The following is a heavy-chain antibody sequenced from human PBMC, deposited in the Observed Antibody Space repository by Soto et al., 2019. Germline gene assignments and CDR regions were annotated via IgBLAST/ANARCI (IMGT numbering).Heavy chain of an antibody. CDR3: ARVGGSWYEAYYYYGMDV. Sequence: GGSLRLSCAASGFTFSSYAMSWVRQAPGKGLEWVSAISGSGGSTYYADSVKGRFTISRDNSKNTLYLQMNSLRAEDTALYYCARVGGSWYEAYYYYGMDVWGQGTTVTVS. J-gene: IGHJ6*02. CDR2: ISGSGGST. D-gene: IGHD6-13*01. CDR1: GFTFSSYA. V-gene: IGHV3-23*01.